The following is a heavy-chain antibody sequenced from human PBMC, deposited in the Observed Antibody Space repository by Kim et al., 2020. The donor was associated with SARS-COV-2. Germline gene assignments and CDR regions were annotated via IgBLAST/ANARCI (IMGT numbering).Heavy chain of an antibody. V-gene: IGHV3-21*01. D-gene: IGHD3-22*01. J-gene: IGHJ4*02. CDR2: ISSSSSYI. Sequence: GGSLRLSCAASGFTFSSYSMNWVRQAPGKGLEWVSSISSSSSYIYYADSVKGRFTISRDNAKNSLYLQMNSLRAEDTAVYYCAREGGSASYYDSSGYYPSQFDYWGQGTLVTVSS. CDR1: GFTFSSYS. CDR3: AREGGSASYYDSSGYYPSQFDY.